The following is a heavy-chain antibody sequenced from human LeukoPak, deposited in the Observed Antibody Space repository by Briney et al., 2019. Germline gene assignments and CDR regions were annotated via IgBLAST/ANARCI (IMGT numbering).Heavy chain of an antibody. D-gene: IGHD5-18*01. CDR2: INSDGSST. V-gene: IGHV3-74*01. J-gene: IGHJ3*02. CDR1: GFTFSSYW. Sequence: GGSLRLSCAASGFTFSSYWMHWVRHAPGKGLVWVSRINSDGSSTSYADSVKGRFTISRDNAKNTLYLQMNSLRAEDTAVYYCARRGYSYGYRKDDAFDIWGQGTMVTVSS. CDR3: ARRGYSYGYRKDDAFDI.